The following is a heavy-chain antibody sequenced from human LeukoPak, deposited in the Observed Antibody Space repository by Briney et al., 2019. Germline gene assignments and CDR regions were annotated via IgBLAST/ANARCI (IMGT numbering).Heavy chain of an antibody. D-gene: IGHD3-22*01. CDR1: GGSVSSGGYY. CDR2: IYYSGST. Sequence: PSETLSLTCTVSGGSVSSGGYYWSWIRQPPGKGLEWIGYIYYSGSTNYNPSLKSRVTISVDTSKNQFSLKLSSVTAADTAVYYCARDGSGHFESNGSFEYWGQGTLVTVSS. V-gene: IGHV4-61*08. J-gene: IGHJ4*02. CDR3: ARDGSGHFESNGSFEY.